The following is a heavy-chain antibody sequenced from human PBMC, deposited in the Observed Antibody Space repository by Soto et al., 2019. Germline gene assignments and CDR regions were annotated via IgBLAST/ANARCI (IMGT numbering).Heavy chain of an antibody. V-gene: IGHV2-26*01. D-gene: IGHD3-3*01. J-gene: IGHJ5*02. CDR2: IFSNDEK. CDR1: GFSLSNARMG. CDR3: ARILRYDFWSGNDNWFDP. Sequence: QVTLKESGPVLVKPTETLTLTCTVSGFSLSNARMGVSWIRQPPGKALEWLAHIFSNDEKSYSTSLKSRLTIPKDTSKSQVVLTMTNMEPVDTAKNYCARILRYDFWSGNDNWFDPWGQGTLVTVSS.